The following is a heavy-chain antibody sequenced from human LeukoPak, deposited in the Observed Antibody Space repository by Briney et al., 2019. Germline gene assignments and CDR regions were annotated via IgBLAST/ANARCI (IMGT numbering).Heavy chain of an antibody. CDR1: GGSISSYY. V-gene: IGHV4-59*01. CDR3: ARVSRQLVLGYYYYYMDV. D-gene: IGHD6-13*01. CDR2: IHYSGST. J-gene: IGHJ6*03. Sequence: SSETLSLTCTVSGGSISSYYWSWIRRPPGQGLEWIGYIHYSGSTNYNPSLKRRVTISVDTSKNQFSLKLSSVTAADTAVYYCARVSRQLVLGYYYYYMDVWGKGTTVTVSS.